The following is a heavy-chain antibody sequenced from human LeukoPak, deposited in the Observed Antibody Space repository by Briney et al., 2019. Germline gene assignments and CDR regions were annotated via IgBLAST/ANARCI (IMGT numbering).Heavy chain of an antibody. CDR1: GGSFSSEA. J-gene: IGHJ4*02. D-gene: IGHD2-15*01. Sequence: SVKVSCKAFGGSFSSEAMSWVRQVPGQGLEWMGGIIPIFGTANYAQKFQGRVTITTDDSTSTAYMEVSSLRSEDTAVYYCGRKAGDCGGGSCYSIDYWGQGTLVTVSS. CDR2: IIPIFGTA. V-gene: IGHV1-69*05. CDR3: GRKAGDCGGGSCYSIDY.